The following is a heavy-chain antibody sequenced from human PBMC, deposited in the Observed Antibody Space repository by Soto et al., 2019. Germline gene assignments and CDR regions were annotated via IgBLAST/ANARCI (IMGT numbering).Heavy chain of an antibody. D-gene: IGHD1-20*01. V-gene: IGHV1-3*05. CDR3: ARGITLPTPLDY. CDR1: GYPFTSYA. Sequence: QVQLVQSGAEEKKPGASGKVSCKASGYPFTSYAMHWVRQAPGQRLEWMGWINAGNGNTKYSQKFQGRVTITRDTSASTAYMELSSLRFEDTAVYYCARGITLPTPLDYWGQGTLVTVSS. J-gene: IGHJ4*02. CDR2: INAGNGNT.